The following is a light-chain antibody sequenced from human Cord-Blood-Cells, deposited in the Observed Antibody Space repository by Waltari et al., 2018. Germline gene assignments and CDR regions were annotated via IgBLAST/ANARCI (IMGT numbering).Light chain of an antibody. CDR1: QSISSY. V-gene: IGKV1-39*01. CDR3: QQSYSTPT. Sequence: DIQMTQSPSSLSASVGDRVTITCRASQSISSYLNWYQQKPGKAPKHLIYAASSLQSGVPSRFSGSGSATDDTLTISSLQPKDFATYYSQQSYSTPTFGQGTRLEIK. J-gene: IGKJ5*01. CDR2: AAS.